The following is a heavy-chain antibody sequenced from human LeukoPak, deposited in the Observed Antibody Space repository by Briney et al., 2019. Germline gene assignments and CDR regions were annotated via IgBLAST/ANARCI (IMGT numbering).Heavy chain of an antibody. J-gene: IGHJ5*02. D-gene: IGHD3-10*01. Sequence: KASETLSLTCTVSGGSISSSSYYWGWIRQPPGKGLEWIGSIYYSGSTYYNPSLKSRVTISVDTSKNQFSLKLSSVTAADTAVYYCARVMGWFDPWGQGTLVTVSS. CDR1: GGSISSSSYY. CDR3: ARVMGWFDP. CDR2: IYYSGST. V-gene: IGHV4-39*07.